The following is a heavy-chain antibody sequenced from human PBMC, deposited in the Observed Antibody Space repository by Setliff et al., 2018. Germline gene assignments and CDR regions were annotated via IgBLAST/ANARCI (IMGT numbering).Heavy chain of an antibody. CDR3: ARGRPYSNINWYFDL. Sequence: GGSLRLSCAASGFTFSDYWMYWVRQAPGKGLVWVSRISRDGSSTAYADSVKGRLTISRDNAKTSLSLQMNSLRAEDTAFYYCARGRPYSNINWYFDLWGRGTLVTVSS. CDR1: GFTFSDYW. J-gene: IGHJ2*01. D-gene: IGHD6-13*01. V-gene: IGHV3-74*01. CDR2: ISRDGSST.